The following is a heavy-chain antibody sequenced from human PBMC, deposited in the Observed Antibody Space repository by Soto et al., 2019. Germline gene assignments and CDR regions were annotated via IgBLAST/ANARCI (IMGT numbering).Heavy chain of an antibody. CDR2: IIPIFGTA. Sequence: QVQLVQSGAEVKKPGSSVKVSCKASGGTFSSYAISWVRQAPGQGLEWMGGIIPIFGTANYAQKVQGRVTITADNPRSTGDMDLSSLRTEDTAGYYCGSDNGSGRFQGVRYYCYEGMYVWGQGSTVTASS. CDR3: GSDNGSGRFQGVRYYCYEGMYV. V-gene: IGHV1-69*06. D-gene: IGHD3-3*01. J-gene: IGHJ6*02. CDR1: GGTFSSYA.